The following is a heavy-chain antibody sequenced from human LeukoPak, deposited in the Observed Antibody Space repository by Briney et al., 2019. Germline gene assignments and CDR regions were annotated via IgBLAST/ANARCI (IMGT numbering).Heavy chain of an antibody. V-gene: IGHV1-46*01. CDR1: GYSFTTYY. J-gene: IGHJ4*02. Sequence: ASVNISCKASGYSFTTYYLHWVRQAPGQGLEWMGIINPSGGSTSYAQKFQGRVTMTRDMSTSTVYMELSSLRSEDTAVYYCARDRSGGNSWGGPGDYWGQGTLVTVSS. D-gene: IGHD4-23*01. CDR2: INPSGGST. CDR3: ARDRSGGNSWGGPGDY.